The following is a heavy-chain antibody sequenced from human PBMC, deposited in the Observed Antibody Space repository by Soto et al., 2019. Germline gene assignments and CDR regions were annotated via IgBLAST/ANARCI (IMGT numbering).Heavy chain of an antibody. CDR2: ISYDGSNK. CDR3: ARARLDTPALDY. V-gene: IGHV3-30-3*01. CDR1: GFTLRSYA. Sequence: QVQLVESGGGVVQPGRSLRLPCAASGFTLRSYAMHWVRQAPGKGLEWVAAISYDGSNKYNADSVKGRFTISRDNSKNTLYLQMNSRRVEDTAVYYCARARLDTPALDYWGQGTLVTVSS. D-gene: IGHD2-2*01. J-gene: IGHJ4*02.